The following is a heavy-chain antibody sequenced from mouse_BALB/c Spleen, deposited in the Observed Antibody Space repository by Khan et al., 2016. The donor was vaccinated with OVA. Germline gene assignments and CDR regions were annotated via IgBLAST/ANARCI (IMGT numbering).Heavy chain of an antibody. V-gene: IGHV2-2*02. J-gene: IGHJ3*01. CDR1: GFSLTSYG. D-gene: IGHD2-4*01. CDR3: ARNYDYEEGLAY. CDR2: IWSVGST. Sequence: QVQLKQSGPGLVQPSQSLSITCTVSGFSLTSYGVHWVRQSPGKGLVWLGVIWSVGSTDYNAPFISRLNIITDNSKSQAFFITNSLQANDTAIYYCARNYDYEEGLAYWGQGTLVTVSA.